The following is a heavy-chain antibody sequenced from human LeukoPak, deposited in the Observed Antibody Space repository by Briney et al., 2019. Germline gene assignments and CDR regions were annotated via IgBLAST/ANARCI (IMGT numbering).Heavy chain of an antibody. CDR1: GYTFTSYA. CDR3: ARGPVYFDY. J-gene: IGHJ4*02. V-gene: IGHV1-18*01. CDR2: ISSYNGNT. Sequence: GASVKVSCKASGYTFTSYAITWVRQAPGQGLEWMGWISSYNGNTNYAQKLQGRVTMTTETSTSTAYMELRSLRSDDTAVYHCARGPVYFDYWGQGTLVTVSS.